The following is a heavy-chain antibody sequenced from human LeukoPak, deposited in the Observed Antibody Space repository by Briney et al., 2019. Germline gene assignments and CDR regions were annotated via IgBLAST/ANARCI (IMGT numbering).Heavy chain of an antibody. J-gene: IGHJ4*02. CDR2: ISAYNGNT. CDR1: GYTFTSYG. CDR3: ARVPYGGFDYDILTGYYNPTYYFDY. V-gene: IGHV1-18*01. Sequence: ASVKVSCKASGYTFTSYGISWVRQAPGQGLEWMGWISAYNGNTNYAQKLQGRVTMTTDTSTSTAYMELRSLRSDDTAVYYCARVPYGGFDYDILTGYYNPTYYFDYWGQGTLVTVSS. D-gene: IGHD3-9*01.